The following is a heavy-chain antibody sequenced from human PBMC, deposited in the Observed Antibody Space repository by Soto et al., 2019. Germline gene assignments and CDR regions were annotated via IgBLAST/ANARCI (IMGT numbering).Heavy chain of an antibody. CDR3: AKDLSPITMIGVVITIGGFDI. J-gene: IGHJ3*02. CDR1: GFTFSSYA. CDR2: ISGSGGST. V-gene: IGHV3-23*01. D-gene: IGHD3-22*01. Sequence: LRLSCAASGFTFSSYAMSWVRQAPGKGLEWVSAISGSGGSTYYADSVKGRFTISRDNSKNTLYLQMNSLRAEDTAVYYCAKDLSPITMIGVVITIGGFDIWRQRTMVTVSS.